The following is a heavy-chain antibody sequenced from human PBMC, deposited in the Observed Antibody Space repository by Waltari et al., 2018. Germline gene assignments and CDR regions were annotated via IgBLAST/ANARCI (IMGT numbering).Heavy chain of an antibody. D-gene: IGHD1-1*01. V-gene: IGHV3-30*01. J-gene: IGHJ4*02. CDR2: MSPDGGLS. Sequence: QVQLVESGGGVVQPGRSLRLSCEASGFPFSPFVVHWVRQAPGKGLEWLSVMSPDGGLSYYADSVKGRFTISRDNSRNTLFLQMNGLRPDDTAVYFCARDPLPGPPDFFDYWGQGTLVSVSS. CDR3: ARDPLPGPPDFFDY. CDR1: GFPFSPFV.